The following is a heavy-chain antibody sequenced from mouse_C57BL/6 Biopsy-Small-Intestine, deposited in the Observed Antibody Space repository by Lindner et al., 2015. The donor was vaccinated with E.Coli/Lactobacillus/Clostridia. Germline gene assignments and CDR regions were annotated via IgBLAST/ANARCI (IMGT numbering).Heavy chain of an antibody. D-gene: IGHD4-1*01. CDR1: GFTFSDYG. Sequence: VQLQESGGGLVKPGGSLKLSCAASGFTFSDYGMHWVRQAPEKGLEWVAYISSGSSTIYYADTVKGRFTISRDNAKNTLFLQMTSLRSEDTAMYYCARRENWDPWFAYWGQGTLVTVSA. CDR2: ISSGSSTI. V-gene: IGHV5-17*01. J-gene: IGHJ3*01. CDR3: ARRENWDPWFAY.